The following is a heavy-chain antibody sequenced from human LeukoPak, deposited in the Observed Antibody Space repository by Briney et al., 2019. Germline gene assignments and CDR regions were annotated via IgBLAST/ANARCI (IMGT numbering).Heavy chain of an antibody. V-gene: IGHV3-23*01. Sequence: PGGSLRLSCAASGFTFSSYAMSWVRQAPGKGLEWVSAISGGGGNTYYADSVKGRFTISRDSSKNTLYLQRNSLRAEDTPVYYCAKVGGAATWYGNTWPFDYWGQGTLVTVSS. CDR3: AKVGGAATWYGNTWPFDY. D-gene: IGHD2-15*01. CDR1: GFTFSSYA. J-gene: IGHJ4*02. CDR2: ISGGGGNT.